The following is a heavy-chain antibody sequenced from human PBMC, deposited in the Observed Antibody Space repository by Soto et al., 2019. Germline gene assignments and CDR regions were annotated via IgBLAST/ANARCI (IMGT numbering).Heavy chain of an antibody. J-gene: IGHJ4*02. CDR3: ARDFWSGYGYFDF. Sequence: SETLSLTCTVSCASIGSSGPYWSWIRQLPGKGLEWIGYIYYTGTTYYNPSLESRLTISMDTSNNQVSLKLTSVTAADTALYYCARDFWSGYGYFDFWGQGTLVTVSS. V-gene: IGHV4-31*03. CDR1: CASIGSSGPY. D-gene: IGHD3-3*01. CDR2: IYYTGTT.